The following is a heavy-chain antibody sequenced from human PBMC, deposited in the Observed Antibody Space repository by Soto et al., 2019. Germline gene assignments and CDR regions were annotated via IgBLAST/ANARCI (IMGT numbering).Heavy chain of an antibody. CDR1: GGSTTRES. D-gene: IGHD3-10*01. CDR3: VRDLNGAGDY. V-gene: IGHV4-59*01. Sequence: SESMSLTSAVYGGSTTRESGGWIRQPPGKGLEWFGYIFHSLGAKYNPSLGSRGTISLDTSKNQLSLSLRSVTAADTAIYFCVRDLNGAGDYWGQGTLVTVSS. J-gene: IGHJ4*02. CDR2: IFHSLGA.